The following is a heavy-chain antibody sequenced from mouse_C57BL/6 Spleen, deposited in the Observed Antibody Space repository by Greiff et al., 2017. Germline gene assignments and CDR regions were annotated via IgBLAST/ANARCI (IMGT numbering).Heavy chain of an antibody. CDR1: GYSITSDY. CDR2: ISYSGST. J-gene: IGHJ1*03. V-gene: IGHV3-8*01. Sequence: EVNVVESGPGLAKPSQTLSLTCSVTGYSITSDYWNWIRKFPGNKLEYMGYISYSGSTYYNPSLKSRISITRDTSKNQYYLQLNSVTTEDTATYYCARWENYYGSSYGGYFDVWGTGTTVTVSS. CDR3: ARWENYYGSSYGGYFDV. D-gene: IGHD1-1*01.